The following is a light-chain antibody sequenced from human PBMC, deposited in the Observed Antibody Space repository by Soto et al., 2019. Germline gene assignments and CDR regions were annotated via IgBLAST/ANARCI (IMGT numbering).Light chain of an antibody. CDR3: QQHGTSPWT. CDR2: GAS. Sequence: EIVLTQSPGTLSLSPGERATLSCRASQSVRSSYLAWYQQKAGQAPRLLIYGASSRATGIPDRLSGSGSGTDFTLTISRLEPEDFALYYCQQHGTSPWTFGQGTKVEIK. CDR1: QSVRSSY. J-gene: IGKJ1*01. V-gene: IGKV3-20*01.